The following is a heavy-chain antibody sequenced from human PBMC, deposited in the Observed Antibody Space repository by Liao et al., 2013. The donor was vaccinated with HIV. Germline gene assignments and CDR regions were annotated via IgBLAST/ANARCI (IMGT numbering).Heavy chain of an antibody. V-gene: IGHV4-59*12. CDR2: IYDTGST. Sequence: QVQLQESGPGLVKPSETLSLTCTVSGGSISSYYWSWIRQPPGKGLEWIGYIYDTGSTNYNPSLKSRVTLSVDTSKNQFSLRLRSVTAADTAVYYCARASPNFWFDPWGQGTLVTVSS. CDR1: GGSISSYY. CDR3: ARASPNFWFDP. D-gene: IGHD1-1*01. J-gene: IGHJ5*02.